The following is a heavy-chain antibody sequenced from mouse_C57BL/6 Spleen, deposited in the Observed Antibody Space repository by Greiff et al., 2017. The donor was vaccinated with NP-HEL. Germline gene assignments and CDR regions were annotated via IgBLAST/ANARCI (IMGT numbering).Heavy chain of an antibody. CDR3: VRSIYDGYYDAMDY. CDR1: GFSFNTYA. V-gene: IGHV10-1*01. J-gene: IGHJ4*01. Sequence: EVQVVESGGGLVQPKGSLKLSCAASGFSFNTYAMNWVRQAPGKGLEWVARIRSKSNNYATYYADSVKDRFTISRDDSESMLYLQMNNLKTEDTAMYYCVRSIYDGYYDAMDYWGQGTSVTVSS. D-gene: IGHD2-3*01. CDR2: IRSKSNNYAT.